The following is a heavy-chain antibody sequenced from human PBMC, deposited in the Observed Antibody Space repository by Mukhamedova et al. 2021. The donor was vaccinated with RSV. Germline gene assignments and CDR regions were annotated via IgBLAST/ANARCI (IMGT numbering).Heavy chain of an antibody. D-gene: IGHD3-3*01. V-gene: IGHV3-23*01. CDR3: VKRGAFNAKSGYPPFDF. J-gene: IGHJ4*02. CDR2: ISGSAGVT. Sequence: EWVSAISGSAGVTFYADSVKGRFTVSRDNSKNTLSLQMNSLRAEDTALYFCVKRGAFNAKSGYPPFDFWGQGNLVTVSS.